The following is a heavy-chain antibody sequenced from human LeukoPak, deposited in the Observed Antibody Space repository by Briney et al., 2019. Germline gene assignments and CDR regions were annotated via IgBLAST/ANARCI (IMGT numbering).Heavy chain of an antibody. Sequence: QAGGSLRLSCAASGFTFNYDAISWVRQAPGKGLEWVSSVGGSGGSTYYSDSVRGRFTISRDISKNTVYLQMNSLRAEDTAMYYCAKDDKGDFYFDYWGQGTLVTVSS. V-gene: IGHV3-23*01. CDR3: AKDDKGDFYFDY. CDR2: VGGSGGST. J-gene: IGHJ4*02. CDR1: GFTFNYDA. D-gene: IGHD3-16*01.